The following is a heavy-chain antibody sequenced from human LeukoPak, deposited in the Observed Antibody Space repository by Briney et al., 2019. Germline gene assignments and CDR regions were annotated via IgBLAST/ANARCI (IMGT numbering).Heavy chain of an antibody. V-gene: IGHV3-74*01. CDR1: GYSFSSYW. CDR2: INSEGTSV. CDR3: GRSHYYDSSGNFYCYYAMDV. J-gene: IGHJ6*02. D-gene: IGHD3-22*01. Sequence: GGSLRLSCAVSGYSFSSYWLHWVRRVPAKGLVWVLRINSEGTSVRYADSVKGRFTISRDNAKNTLYLQMNSLRAEDTGVYYCGRSHYYDSSGNFYCYYAMDVWGQGTTVTVSS.